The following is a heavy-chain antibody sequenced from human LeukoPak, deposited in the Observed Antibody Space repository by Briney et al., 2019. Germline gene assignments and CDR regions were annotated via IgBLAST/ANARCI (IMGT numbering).Heavy chain of an antibody. CDR2: ISYDGSNK. CDR3: ARDRPSIAVAGGYYYYYGMDV. J-gene: IGHJ6*02. V-gene: IGHV3-30-3*01. D-gene: IGHD6-19*01. CDR1: GFTFSSYA. Sequence: PGGSLRLSCAASGFTFSSYAMHWVRQAPGKGLEWVAVISYDGSNKYYADSVKGRFTISRGNSKNTLYLQMNSLRAEDTAVYYCARDRPSIAVAGGYYYYYGMDVWGQGTTVTVSS.